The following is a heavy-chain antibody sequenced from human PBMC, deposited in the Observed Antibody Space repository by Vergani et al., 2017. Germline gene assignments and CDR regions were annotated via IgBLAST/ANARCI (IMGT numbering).Heavy chain of an antibody. V-gene: IGHV3-9*01. Sequence: EVQLVESGGGLVQPGRSLRLSCAASGFTFDDYAMHWVRQAPGKGLEWVSGISWNSGSIGYADSVKGRFTISRDNAKNSLYLQMNRLRAEDTDWYYCAKDMGPTVVVVAATVEDYYCGMDVWGQGTTVTVSS. CDR2: ISWNSGSI. D-gene: IGHD2-15*01. CDR3: AKDMGPTVVVVAATVEDYYCGMDV. J-gene: IGHJ6*02. CDR1: GFTFDDYA.